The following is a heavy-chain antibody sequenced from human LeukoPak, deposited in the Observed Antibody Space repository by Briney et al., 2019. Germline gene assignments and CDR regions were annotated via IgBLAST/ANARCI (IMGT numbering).Heavy chain of an antibody. CDR1: GFTFSSYG. CDR2: IRYDGSNK. D-gene: IGHD4-17*01. V-gene: IGHV3-30*02. J-gene: IGHJ6*03. CDR3: AKGLHDYGDYAVFRHYMDV. Sequence: GGSLRLSCAASGFTFSSYGMHWVRQAPGKGLEWVAFIRYDGSNKYYADSVKGRFTISRDNSKNTLYLQMNSLRAEDTAVYYCAKGLHDYGDYAVFRHYMDVWGKGTTVTISS.